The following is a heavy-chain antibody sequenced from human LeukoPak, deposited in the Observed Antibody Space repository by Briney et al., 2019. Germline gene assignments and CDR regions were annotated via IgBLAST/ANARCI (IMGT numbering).Heavy chain of an antibody. CDR3: ASNSNWAGGY. CDR2: ITYNGATM. D-gene: IGHD1-1*01. Sequence: PGGSLRLSCAASGFTFSSYSMNWVRQAPGKGLEWISYITYNGATMYYADSVKGRFTASRGNGKNSLYLQMNSLRAEDTAVYYCASNSNWAGGYWGQGTLVTVSS. CDR1: GFTFSSYS. J-gene: IGHJ4*02. V-gene: IGHV3-48*04.